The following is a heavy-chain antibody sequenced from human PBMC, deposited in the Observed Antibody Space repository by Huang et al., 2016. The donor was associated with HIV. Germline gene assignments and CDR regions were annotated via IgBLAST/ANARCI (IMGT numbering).Heavy chain of an antibody. CDR1: GGSISSYY. Sequence: QVQLQESGPGLVKPSETLSLTCTVSGGSISSYYWSWIRQPPGKGLEWIGYIHYSGSTNYTPSLKSRVTTSVDTSKNQFFLKRSSVTAADTAVYYCARGGPYSRDYYYYGMDVWGQGTTVTVSS. CDR3: ARGGPYSRDYYYYGMDV. D-gene: IGHD6-13*01. V-gene: IGHV4-59*01. J-gene: IGHJ6*02. CDR2: IHYSGST.